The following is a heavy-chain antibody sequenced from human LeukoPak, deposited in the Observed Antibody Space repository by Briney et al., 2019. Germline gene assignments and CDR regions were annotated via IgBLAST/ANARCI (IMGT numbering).Heavy chain of an antibody. CDR1: GFTVNSNY. CDR3: ARGGGYYAIDY. CDR2: VYSDDTT. J-gene: IGHJ4*02. Sequence: GGSLRLSCEASGFTVNSNYMNWVRQAPEKGLEWVSVVYSDDTTYYADSVKGRFTISRDNSKNTLYLQMNNLRAEDTAVYYCARGGGYYAIDYWGQGTLVTVSS. D-gene: IGHD1-26*01. V-gene: IGHV3-53*01.